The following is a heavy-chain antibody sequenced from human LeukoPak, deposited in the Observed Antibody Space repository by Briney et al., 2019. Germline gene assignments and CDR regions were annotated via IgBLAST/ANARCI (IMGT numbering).Heavy chain of an antibody. J-gene: IGHJ4*02. CDR1: GFTFSSYA. CDR3: AKLISNNWPVDY. CDR2: ISGDQT. D-gene: IGHD1-1*01. V-gene: IGHV3-23*01. Sequence: GSLRLSCAASGFTFSSYAMSWVRQPPGKGLDWVSAISGDQTYYANSVRGRFTISRDNSKNTLHPQMDSLRAEDTAVYYCAKLISNNWPVDYWGQGTLVTVSS.